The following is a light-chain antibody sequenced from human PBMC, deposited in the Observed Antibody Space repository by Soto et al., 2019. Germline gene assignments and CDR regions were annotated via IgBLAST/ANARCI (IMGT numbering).Light chain of an antibody. CDR3: QQSYNTPLT. CDR1: QSISTY. V-gene: IGKV1-39*01. Sequence: DIQMTQSPSSLAASVGDRVTITCRASQSISTYLNWYHQKPGKAPKLLIYAASTLRSGVPSRFSGSGSETDFTLTISSLQPEDFATYFCQQSYNTPLTFGQGTKVEIK. J-gene: IGKJ1*01. CDR2: AAS.